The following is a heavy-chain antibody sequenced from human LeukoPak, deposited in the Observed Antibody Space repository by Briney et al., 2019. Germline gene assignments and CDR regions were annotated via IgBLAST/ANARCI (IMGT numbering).Heavy chain of an antibody. V-gene: IGHV4-34*01. J-gene: IGHJ4*02. Sequence: GSLRLSCAASGFTFSDYYMSWIRQPPGKGLEWIGEINHSGSTNYNPSLKSRVTISVDTSKNQFSLKLSSVTAADTAVYYCARVRRDSSGYYYVYFDYWGQGTLVTVSS. D-gene: IGHD3-22*01. CDR3: ARVRRDSSGYYYVYFDY. CDR2: INHSGST. CDR1: GFTFSDYY.